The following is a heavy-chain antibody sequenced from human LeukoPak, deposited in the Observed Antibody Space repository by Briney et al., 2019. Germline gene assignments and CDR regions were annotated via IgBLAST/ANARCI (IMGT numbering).Heavy chain of an antibody. V-gene: IGHV1-18*01. CDR1: GDTFTSYG. CDR2: ISAYNGNT. D-gene: IGHD3-10*01. Sequence: ASVKVSCKASGDTFTSYGISWVRQAPGQGLEWMGWISAYNGNTKYAQKFQGRVTITADKSTSTAYMELSSLRSEDTAVYYCARDHGIWFGELPPLTYYYYGMDVWGQGTTVTVSS. CDR3: ARDHGIWFGELPPLTYYYYGMDV. J-gene: IGHJ6*02.